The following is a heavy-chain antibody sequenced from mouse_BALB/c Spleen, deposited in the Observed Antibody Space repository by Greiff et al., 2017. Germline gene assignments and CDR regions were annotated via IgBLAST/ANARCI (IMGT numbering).Heavy chain of an antibody. D-gene: IGHD1-1*01. V-gene: IGHV2-2*02. CDR1: GFSLTSYG. J-gene: IGHJ1*01. CDR3: ARRSWGSSPYWYFDV. Sequence: VHLVESGPGLVQPSQSLSITCTVSGFSLTSYGVHWVRQSPGKGLEWLGVIWSGGSTDYNAAFISRLSISKDNSKSQVFFKMNSLQANDTAIYYCARRSWGSSPYWYFDVWGAGTTVTVSS. CDR2: IWSGGST.